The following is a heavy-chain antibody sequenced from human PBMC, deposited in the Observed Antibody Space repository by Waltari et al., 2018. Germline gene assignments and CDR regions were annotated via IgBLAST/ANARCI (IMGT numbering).Heavy chain of an antibody. Sequence: EVQLVESGGGLIQPGGSLRLSCSASGFPVRSHYMTWPRQAPGKGLEWVSVIYSGGSTYYADSVKGRFTISRDNSKNTLYLQMNSLRAEDTAVYYRARGWELLYYFDYWGQGTLVTVSS. D-gene: IGHD1-26*01. CDR2: IYSGGST. CDR1: GFPVRSHY. CDR3: ARGWELLYYFDY. V-gene: IGHV3-53*01. J-gene: IGHJ4*02.